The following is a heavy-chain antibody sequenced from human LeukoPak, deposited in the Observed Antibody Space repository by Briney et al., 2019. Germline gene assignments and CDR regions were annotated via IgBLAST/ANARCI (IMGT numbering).Heavy chain of an antibody. CDR2: IYHSGST. J-gene: IGHJ4*02. Sequence: SGTLSLTCAVSGGSISSSNWWSWVRQPPGKGLEWIGEIYHSGSTNYNPSLRSRVTISVDKSKNQFSLKLSSVTAADTAVYYCARASIAARRYFDYWGQGTLVTVSS. CDR1: GGSISSSNW. D-gene: IGHD6-6*01. V-gene: IGHV4-4*02. CDR3: ARASIAARRYFDY.